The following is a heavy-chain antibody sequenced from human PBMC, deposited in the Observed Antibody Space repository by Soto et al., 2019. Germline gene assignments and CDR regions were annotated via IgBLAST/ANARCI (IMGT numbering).Heavy chain of an antibody. Sequence: GGSLRLSCAASGFTFSSYEMNWVRQAPGKGLEWVSYISSGGTTIYYADSVKGRFTISRDNAKKSLDLQMNSLRADDTAIYYCARALDFCRCYLSDWGQGTLVTVSS. J-gene: IGHJ4*02. V-gene: IGHV3-48*03. CDR1: GFTFSSYE. CDR2: ISSGGTTI. CDR3: ARALDFCRCYLSD. D-gene: IGHD3-3*01.